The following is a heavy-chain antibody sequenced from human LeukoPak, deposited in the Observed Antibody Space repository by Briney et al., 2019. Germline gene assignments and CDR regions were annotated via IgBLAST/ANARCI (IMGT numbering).Heavy chain of an antibody. Sequence: GRPLRLSCTASGFTFGDYAMSWVRQAPGKGLEWVGFIRSKAYGGTTEYAASVKGRFTISRDDSKSIAYLQMNSLKTEDTAVYYCTRDTGGYCSSTSCYAFDIWGQGTMVTVSS. CDR1: GFTFGDYA. J-gene: IGHJ3*02. CDR2: IRSKAYGGTT. D-gene: IGHD2-2*01. CDR3: TRDTGGYCSSTSCYAFDI. V-gene: IGHV3-49*04.